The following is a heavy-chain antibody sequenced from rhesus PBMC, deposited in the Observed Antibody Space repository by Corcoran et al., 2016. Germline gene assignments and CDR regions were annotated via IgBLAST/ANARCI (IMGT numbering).Heavy chain of an antibody. CDR1: CYTFANSY. V-gene: IGHV1S9*01. CDR2: INPINGNN. J-gene: IGHJ5-1*01. Sequence: QVQLVQSGAEVKTTGASVTPSCKASCYTFANSYINLGRPSTGKVLEWIDRINPINGNNSYAKKFLVSVTMTRDTSTSTAYMELSSLRSEVTSVYYCTRVRSLVGRFDVWGPGVLVTVSS. D-gene: IGHD2-39*01. CDR3: TRVRSLVGRFDV.